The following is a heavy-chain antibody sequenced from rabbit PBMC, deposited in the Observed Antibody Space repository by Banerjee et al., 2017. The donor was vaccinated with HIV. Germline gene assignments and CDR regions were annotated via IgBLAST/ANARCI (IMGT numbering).Heavy chain of an antibody. Sequence: EESGGGLVQPEGSLTLTCKASGFSFSRGYWICWVRQAPGKGLEWIACIETGSSSTYYASWAKGRFTISKTSSTTVTLQMTSLTAADTATYFCARDWTYGAGSGYYMGDFSLWGPGTLVTVS. CDR3: ARDWTYGAGSGYYMGDFSL. CDR1: GFSFSRGYW. V-gene: IGHV1S45*01. CDR2: IETGSSST. J-gene: IGHJ4*01. D-gene: IGHD8-1*01.